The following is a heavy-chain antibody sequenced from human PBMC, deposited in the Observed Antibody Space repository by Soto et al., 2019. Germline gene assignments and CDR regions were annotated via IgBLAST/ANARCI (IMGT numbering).Heavy chain of an antibody. Sequence: QVQLVEFGGGVVQPGRSLRLSCAASGFTFSSYGMHWVRQAPGKGLEWVAVIWYDGSNKYYADSVKGRFTISRDNSKNTLYLQMNSLRAEDTAVYFCARFSSSWYGRIDYWGQGTLVTVSS. D-gene: IGHD6-13*01. V-gene: IGHV3-33*01. CDR2: IWYDGSNK. CDR1: GFTFSSYG. J-gene: IGHJ4*02. CDR3: ARFSSSWYGRIDY.